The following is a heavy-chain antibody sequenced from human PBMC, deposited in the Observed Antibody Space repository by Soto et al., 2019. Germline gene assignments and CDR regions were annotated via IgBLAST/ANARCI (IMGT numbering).Heavy chain of an antibody. D-gene: IGHD2-2*01. CDR3: ARGGYCSSTSCTPDYYYYYYMDV. CDR2: ISSNGGST. CDR1: GFTFSSYA. V-gene: IGHV3-64*01. J-gene: IGHJ6*03. Sequence: LSLTCAASGFTFSSYAMHWVRQAPGKGLEYVSAISSNGGSTYYANSVKGRFTISRDNSKNTLYLQMGSLRAEDMAVYYCARGGYCSSTSCTPDYYYYYYMDVWGKGTTVTVSS.